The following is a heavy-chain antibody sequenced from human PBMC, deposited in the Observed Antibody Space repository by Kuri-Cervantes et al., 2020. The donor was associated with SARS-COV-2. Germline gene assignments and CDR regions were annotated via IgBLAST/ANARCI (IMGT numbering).Heavy chain of an antibody. D-gene: IGHD2/OR15-2a*01. Sequence: SETLSLTCTVSGGSISSSSYYWGWIRQPPGKGLEWIGSIYYSGSTYYNPSLKSRVTMSVDTSNNQFYLKLSSLTAADTAIYYCARDDLVQGGGNNWFDPWGQGTLVTVSS. CDR3: ARDDLVQGGGNNWFDP. V-gene: IGHV4-39*07. CDR1: GGSISSSSYY. CDR2: IYYSGST. J-gene: IGHJ5*02.